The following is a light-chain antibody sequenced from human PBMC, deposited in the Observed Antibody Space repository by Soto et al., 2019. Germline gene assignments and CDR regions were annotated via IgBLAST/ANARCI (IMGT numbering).Light chain of an antibody. CDR1: SSDVGGYNY. Sequence: QSALTQPASVSGSPGQSITISCTGTSSDVGGYNYVSWYQQHPGKAPQLMIYDVSNRPSGVSNCFSGSKSGNTASLTISGLQDEDEADYYCSSYTSSSTIVVFGGGTKLTVL. CDR2: DVS. V-gene: IGLV2-14*01. CDR3: SSYTSSSTIVV. J-gene: IGLJ2*01.